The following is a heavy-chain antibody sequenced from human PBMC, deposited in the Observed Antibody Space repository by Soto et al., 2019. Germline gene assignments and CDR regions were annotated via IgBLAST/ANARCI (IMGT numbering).Heavy chain of an antibody. D-gene: IGHD5-18*01. CDR2: ITPIYPTT. CDR3: ARIPRYSFPTSDDLDS. CDR1: GGTFYTYT. V-gene: IGHV1-69*13. J-gene: IGHJ4*02. Sequence: SVKVSCKASGGTFYTYTFSWVRQAPGQGLEWMGSITPIYPTTNYAEKFQGRLTVTADGSTNTAYMELNSLTSEDTAVYYCARIPRYSFPTSDDLDSWGQGTMVTVYS.